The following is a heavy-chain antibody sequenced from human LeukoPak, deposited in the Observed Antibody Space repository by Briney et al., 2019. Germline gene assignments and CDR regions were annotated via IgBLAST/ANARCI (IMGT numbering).Heavy chain of an antibody. CDR2: IRSKANSYAT. Sequence: QSGGSLRLSCAASGFTVSSNYMSWVRQASGKGLEWVGRIRSKANSYATAYAASVKGRFTISRDDSKNTAYLQMNSLKTEDTAVYYCTKHGYWGQGTLVTVSS. CDR3: TKHGY. J-gene: IGHJ4*02. CDR1: GFTVSSNY. V-gene: IGHV3-73*01.